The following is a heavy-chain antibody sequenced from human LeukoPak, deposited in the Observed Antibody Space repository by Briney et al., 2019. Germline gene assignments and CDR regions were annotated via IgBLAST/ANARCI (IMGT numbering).Heavy chain of an antibody. V-gene: IGHV3-53*04. D-gene: IGHD1-14*01. CDR3: ARAGPYDAFDI. CDR1: EFTVSSNY. Sequence: PGGSLRLSCAASEFTVSSNYMNWVRQAPGKGLEWVLVIYSGGSTYYADSVKGRFTISRHISKNTLYLQMNSLRAEDTAVYYCARAGPYDAFDIWGQGTMVTVSS. CDR2: IYSGGST. J-gene: IGHJ3*02.